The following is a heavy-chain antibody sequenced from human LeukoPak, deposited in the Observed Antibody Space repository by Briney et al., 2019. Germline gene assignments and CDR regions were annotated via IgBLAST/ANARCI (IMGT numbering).Heavy chain of an antibody. Sequence: GRSLRLSCAASGFTFSSYAMRWVRQAPGKGLECVAVISYDGKSRYYVDSVKGRFTISRDSSKNTLYLQMDSLRAEDTAVYYCAKVLEVRYFDWLSPDYWGQGTLVTVSS. CDR3: AKVLEVRYFDWLSPDY. D-gene: IGHD3-9*01. V-gene: IGHV3-30*18. CDR1: GFTFSSYA. J-gene: IGHJ4*02. CDR2: ISYDGKSR.